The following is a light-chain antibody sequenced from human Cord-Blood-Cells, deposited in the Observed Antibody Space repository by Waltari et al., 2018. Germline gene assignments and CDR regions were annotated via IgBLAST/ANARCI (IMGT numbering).Light chain of an antibody. V-gene: IGKV1-39*01. J-gene: IGKJ1*01. CDR2: AAS. CDR1: QSISSY. CDR3: QQSYSTPRT. Sequence: DIQMPQSPSSLSASGGDRVTITCRASQSISSYLNGYQQKPGKAPKLLIYAASSLQSGVPSRFSGSGSGTDFTLTISSLQPEDFATYYCQQSYSTPRTFGQGTKVEIK.